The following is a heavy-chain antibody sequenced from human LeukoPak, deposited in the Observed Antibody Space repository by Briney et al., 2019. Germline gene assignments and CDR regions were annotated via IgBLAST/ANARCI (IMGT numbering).Heavy chain of an antibody. CDR1: GFTFSSNG. CDR3: ARPRVVDALKIPDS. D-gene: IGHD2-15*01. CDR2: ISSDGSNK. V-gene: IGHV3-30*03. Sequence: GGSLRLSCAASGFTFSSNGMHWVRQAPGKGLEWVAVISSDGSNKYYADSVKGRFTISRDNWKNTSFLQMNSLRAEDTAVYYCARPRVVDALKIPDSWGQGALVTVSS. J-gene: IGHJ5*01.